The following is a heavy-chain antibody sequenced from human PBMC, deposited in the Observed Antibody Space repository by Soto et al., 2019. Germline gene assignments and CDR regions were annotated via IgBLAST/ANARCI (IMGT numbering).Heavy chain of an antibody. V-gene: IGHV3-9*01. J-gene: IGHJ5*02. CDR2: ISWNSDSI. D-gene: IGHD6-19*01. CDR1: GFTFEDYA. CDR3: VVEGVVAGTKWFDP. Sequence: EVQLVESGGGLVQPGRSLRLSCAASGFTFEDYAMHWVRQAPGKGLEWVSDISWNSDSIGYADSVNGRFTISRDNAKNSLYLQMNSLRPDDTAFYYCVVEGVVAGTKWFDPWGQGTLVTVSS.